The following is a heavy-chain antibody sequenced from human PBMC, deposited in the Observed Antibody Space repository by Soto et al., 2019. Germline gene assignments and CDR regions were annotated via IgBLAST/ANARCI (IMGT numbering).Heavy chain of an antibody. Sequence: ESGGGLVQPGGSLRLSCAASGFTFSSYWMTWARQAPGKGLEWVASMNRDGSEKRYVDSVEGRFTISRDNAKNSLFLQMNSLGPDDTAVYYCGRDAGRRFDYWGQGSLVSVSS. J-gene: IGHJ4*02. CDR1: GFTFSSYW. CDR3: GRDAGRRFDY. V-gene: IGHV3-7*01. CDR2: MNRDGSEK. D-gene: IGHD6-13*01.